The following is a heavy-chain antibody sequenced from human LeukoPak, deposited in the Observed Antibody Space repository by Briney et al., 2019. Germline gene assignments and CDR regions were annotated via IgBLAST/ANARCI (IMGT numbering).Heavy chain of an antibody. J-gene: IGHJ4*02. CDR1: GGSISSSSYY. V-gene: IGHV4-39*07. CDR3: ARDSGDYFDY. D-gene: IGHD7-27*01. Sequence: SETLSLTCTVSGGSISSSSYYWGWIRQPPGTGLEWIGSIFYSGSTYYNPSLKSRVTISVDTSKNQFSLKLSSVTAADTAVYYCARDSGDYFDYWGQGTLVTVSS. CDR2: IFYSGST.